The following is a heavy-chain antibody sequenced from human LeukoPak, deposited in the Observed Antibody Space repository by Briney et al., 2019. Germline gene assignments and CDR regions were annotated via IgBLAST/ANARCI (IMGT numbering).Heavy chain of an antibody. CDR2: IYNSGST. V-gene: IGHV4-59*01. Sequence: PSETLSLTCTVSGGSISTYYWSWIRQPPGKGLEWIGYIYNSGSTNYNPSLMSRVTISVDTSKNQFSLKLSSVTAADTAVYYCANLGYSGFHYHYFDFWGRGTLVTVSS. CDR1: GGSISTYY. CDR3: ANLGYSGFHYHYFDF. J-gene: IGHJ2*01. D-gene: IGHD5-12*01.